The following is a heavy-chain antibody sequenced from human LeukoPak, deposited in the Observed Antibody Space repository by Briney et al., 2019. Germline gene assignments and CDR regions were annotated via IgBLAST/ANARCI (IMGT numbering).Heavy chain of an antibody. D-gene: IGHD6-13*01. CDR3: ARCVSLDSSSCVFDY. CDR2: MNPNSGNT. CDR1: GYTFTSYD. V-gene: IGHV1-8*01. J-gene: IGHJ4*02. Sequence: ASVKVSCKASGYTFTSYDINWVRQATGQGLEWMGWMNPNSGNTGYAQKFQGRVTMTRKTSRSKAYMEMRGLRYEDTGVYYCARCVSLDSSSCVFDYWGQGTLVTVSS.